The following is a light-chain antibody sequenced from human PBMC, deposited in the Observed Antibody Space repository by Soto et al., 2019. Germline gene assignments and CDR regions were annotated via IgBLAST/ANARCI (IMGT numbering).Light chain of an antibody. CDR3: QQYNSWPLT. J-gene: IGKJ4*01. CDR1: QSVSSD. Sequence: EIVMTQSPATLSVSPGERATLSCRASQSVSSDLAWYQQKPGQAPRLLIYSASTRATAIPAGFSGSGSGTEFTLTISSLQSEDFAVYYCQQYNSWPLTFGGGTKVDIK. V-gene: IGKV3-15*01. CDR2: SAS.